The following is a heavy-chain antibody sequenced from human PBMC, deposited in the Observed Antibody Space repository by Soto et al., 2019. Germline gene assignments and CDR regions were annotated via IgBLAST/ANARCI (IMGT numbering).Heavy chain of an antibody. CDR3: ARDSPDTAMDNYYYGMDV. Sequence: GGSLRLSCSASGFTVSSNYMSWVRQAPGKGLERVSVIYSGGSTYYADSVKGRFTISRDNSKNTLYLQMNSLRAEDTAVYYCARDSPDTAMDNYYYGMDVWGQGTTVTVTS. CDR2: IYSGGST. CDR1: GFTVSSNY. D-gene: IGHD5-18*01. V-gene: IGHV3-53*01. J-gene: IGHJ6*02.